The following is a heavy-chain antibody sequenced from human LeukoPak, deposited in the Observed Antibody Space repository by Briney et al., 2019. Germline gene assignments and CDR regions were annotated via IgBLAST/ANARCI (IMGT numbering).Heavy chain of an antibody. CDR3: AGISSSNWYNERGAFDV. J-gene: IGHJ3*01. D-gene: IGHD6-13*01. CDR2: VYYTGST. V-gene: IGHV4-59*01. CDR1: GGSISSYY. Sequence: TASETLSLTCTVSGGSISSYYWSWVRQPPGKGLEWIGFVYYTGSTNYSPSLKSRVTISVDTSKNQFSLKLRSVTAADTAVYYCAGISSSNWYNERGAFDVWGQGTMVTVSS.